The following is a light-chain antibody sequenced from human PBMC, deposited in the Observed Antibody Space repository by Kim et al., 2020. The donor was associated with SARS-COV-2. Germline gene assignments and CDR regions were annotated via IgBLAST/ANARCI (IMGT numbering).Light chain of an antibody. J-gene: IGLJ1*01. CDR2: SNN. CDR1: SSNIGSNT. CDR3: AAWDDSLNGYV. V-gene: IGLV1-44*01. Sequence: RATSSCSGSSSNIGSNTVNEDQQHPGTAPKLLIYSNNQRPSGVPDRFSGSKSGTSASLAISGLQYEDEADYYCAAWDDSLNGYVFGTGTKVTVL.